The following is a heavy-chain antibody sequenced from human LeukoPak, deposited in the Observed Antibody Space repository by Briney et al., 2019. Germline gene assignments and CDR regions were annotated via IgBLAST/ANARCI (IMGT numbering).Heavy chain of an antibody. CDR1: GGSSSGYY. V-gene: IGHV4-34*01. D-gene: IGHD6-13*01. CDR2: INHSGST. CDR3: ARGDGAAAGTNAFDI. J-gene: IGHJ3*02. Sequence: SETLSLTCAVYGGSSSGYYWSWIRQPPGKGLEWIGEINHSGSTNYNPSLKSRVTISVDTSKNQFPLKLSSVTAADTAVYYCARGDGAAAGTNAFDIWGQGTMVTVSS.